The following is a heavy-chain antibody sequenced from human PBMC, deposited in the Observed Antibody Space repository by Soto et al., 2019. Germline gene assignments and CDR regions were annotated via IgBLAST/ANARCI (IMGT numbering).Heavy chain of an antibody. CDR3: ARVSQLFPNPYNLKNYYGMDV. V-gene: IGHV3-30-3*01. Sequence: GGSLRLSCAASGFTFSSYAMHWVRQAPGKGLEWVAVISYDGSNKYYADSVKGRFTISRDNSKNTLYLQMNSLRAEDTAVYYCARVSQLFPNPYNLKNYYGMDVWGQGTTVTVSS. D-gene: IGHD1-1*01. CDR1: GFTFSSYA. CDR2: ISYDGSNK. J-gene: IGHJ6*02.